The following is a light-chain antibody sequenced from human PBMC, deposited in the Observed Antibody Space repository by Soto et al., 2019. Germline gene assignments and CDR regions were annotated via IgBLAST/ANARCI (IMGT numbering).Light chain of an antibody. V-gene: IGKV1-5*03. Sequence: DIQMTQSPSTLSASVGDRVTITCRASQSISSWLAWYQEKPGKAPKLLIYKASSLESGVPSRFSGSGSGTAFTLTISCMPSPDFALYYCQQYYSYPTFGQGTKVEIK. CDR3: QQYYSYPT. CDR2: KAS. J-gene: IGKJ1*01. CDR1: QSISSW.